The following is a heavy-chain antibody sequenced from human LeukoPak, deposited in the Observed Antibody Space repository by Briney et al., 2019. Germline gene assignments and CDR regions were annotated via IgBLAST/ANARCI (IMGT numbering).Heavy chain of an antibody. CDR1: GYTFTNYY. J-gene: IGHJ5*02. D-gene: IGHD3-10*01. Sequence: GASVKVSCKASGYTFTNYYMHWVRQAPGQGLEWMGLINPSGGSTSYAQKFQGRVTMTRDISTSTVYMELSSLRSEDTAVYYCARGPFVVRGVIKVGWFDPWGQGTLVTVSS. CDR2: INPSGGST. V-gene: IGHV1-46*01. CDR3: ARGPFVVRGVIKVGWFDP.